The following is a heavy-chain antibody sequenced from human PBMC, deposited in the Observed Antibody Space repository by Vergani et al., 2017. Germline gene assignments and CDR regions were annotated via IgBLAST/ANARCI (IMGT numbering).Heavy chain of an antibody. D-gene: IGHD5-18*01. CDR2: ISGSGGST. Sequence: EVQLLESGGGLVQPGGSLRLSCAASGFTFSSYAMSWVRQAPGKGLEWVSAISGSGGSTYYADSVKGRFTISRDNSKNTLYLQMNILRAEDTAVYYCAKDRRIQLWLQFAFDIWGQGTMVTVSS. CDR1: GFTFSSYA. CDR3: AKDRRIQLWLQFAFDI. J-gene: IGHJ3*02. V-gene: IGHV3-23*01.